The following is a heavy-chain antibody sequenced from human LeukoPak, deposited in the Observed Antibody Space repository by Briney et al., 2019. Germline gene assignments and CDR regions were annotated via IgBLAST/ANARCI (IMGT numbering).Heavy chain of an antibody. Sequence: PSETLSLTCSVSGGSISSGDHYWSWIRQPPGKGLEWIGNIYYSGSTNYNASFKSRITISVDTSRNQFSLKLTSVTAADTAVYFRARDSALLWFGELDSWGQGTVVTVSS. V-gene: IGHV4-30-4*01. CDR1: GGSISSGDHY. CDR3: ARDSALLWFGELDS. J-gene: IGHJ5*02. D-gene: IGHD3-10*01. CDR2: IYYSGST.